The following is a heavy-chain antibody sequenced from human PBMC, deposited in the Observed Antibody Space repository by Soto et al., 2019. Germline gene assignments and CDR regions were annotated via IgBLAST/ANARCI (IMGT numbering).Heavy chain of an antibody. CDR3: ARELHGAFTTMVH. Sequence: QVQMVQSGSEVKKPGASVKVSCKASGYTFMEYYIHWVRQAPGQGLEWMGIINPNGYTSTLAQKFQGRLNVTSDTSTSTVFMELDSLTSEDTAVYYCARELHGAFTTMVHWCEGTLCTVSS. CDR1: GYTFMEYY. V-gene: IGHV1-46*01. J-gene: IGHJ4*02. CDR2: INPNGYTS. D-gene: IGHD5-18*01.